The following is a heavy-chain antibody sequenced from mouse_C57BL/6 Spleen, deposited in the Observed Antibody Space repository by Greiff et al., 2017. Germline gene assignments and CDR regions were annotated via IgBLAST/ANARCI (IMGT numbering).Heavy chain of an antibody. V-gene: IGHV1-74*01. CDR3: AIGISGTNYFDY. J-gene: IGHJ2*01. Sequence: QVHVKQPGAELVKPGASVKVSCKASGYTFTSYWMHWVKQRPGQGLEWIGRIHPSDSDTNYNQKFKGKATLTVDKSSSTAYMQLSSLTSEDSAVYYCAIGISGTNYFDYWGQGTTLTVSS. CDR2: IHPSDSDT. CDR1: GYTFTSYW. D-gene: IGHD4-1*01.